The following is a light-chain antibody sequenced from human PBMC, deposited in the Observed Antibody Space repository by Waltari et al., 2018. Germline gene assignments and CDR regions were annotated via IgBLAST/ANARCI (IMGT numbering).Light chain of an antibody. V-gene: IGLV1-47*01. CDR1: SPTTGSNY. J-gene: IGLJ1*01. CDR2: RNN. Sequence: QSVLTQPPSASGTPGQRVTISCSGSSPTTGSNYVSWYQQLPGTAPKLLIYRNNQRPSGVPDRFSGSKSGTSASLAISGLRSEDEADYYCAAWDDSLSGSYVFGTGTKVTVL. CDR3: AAWDDSLSGSYV.